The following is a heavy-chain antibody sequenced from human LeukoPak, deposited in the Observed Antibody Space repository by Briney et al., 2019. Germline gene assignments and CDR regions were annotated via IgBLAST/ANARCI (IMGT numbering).Heavy chain of an antibody. Sequence: ASVKVSCKASGYTFNTYGITWVRQAPGQGLEWMGWISGYNGKTKYAQKLQDRVTMTTDTSTTTAYMELRSLTSDDTAVYYCARGPAGTYYYDSSGYYDYWGQGTLVTVSS. CDR1: GYTFNTYG. CDR3: ARGPAGTYYYDSSGYYDY. D-gene: IGHD3-22*01. V-gene: IGHV1-18*01. CDR2: ISGYNGKT. J-gene: IGHJ4*02.